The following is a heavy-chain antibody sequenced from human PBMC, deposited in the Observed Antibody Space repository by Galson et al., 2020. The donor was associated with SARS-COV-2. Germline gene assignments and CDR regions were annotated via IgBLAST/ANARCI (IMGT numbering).Heavy chain of an antibody. J-gene: IGHJ6*02. CDR1: GFTFTDYS. CDR2: ISRGRNYI. Sequence: AGGSLRLSCAASGFTFTDYSMTWVRQAPGKGLEWVSSISRGRNYIYYADSVKGRFSISRDNAKNSLFLQMNSLRAEDTAVYYCARVENGLLRPPDVWGQGTTVTVSS. D-gene: IGHD3-22*01. V-gene: IGHV3-21*01. CDR3: ARVENGLLRPPDV.